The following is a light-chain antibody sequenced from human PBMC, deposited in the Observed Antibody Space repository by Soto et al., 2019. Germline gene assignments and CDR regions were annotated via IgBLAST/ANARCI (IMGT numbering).Light chain of an antibody. J-gene: IGKJ2*01. V-gene: IGKV1-39*01. CDR2: AAS. CDR3: QQSHSIPYT. CDR1: QTISSY. Sequence: DIQMTQSPSSLSASVGDRVTITCRASQTISSYLNWYQQKPGKAPKLLIYAASSLQSGVPSRFSGSGSGTDFTLTISSLQPEDFATYYWQQSHSIPYTFGQGTKLEIK.